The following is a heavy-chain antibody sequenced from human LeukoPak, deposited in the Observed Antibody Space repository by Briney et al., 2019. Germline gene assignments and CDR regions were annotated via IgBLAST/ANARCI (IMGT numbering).Heavy chain of an antibody. J-gene: IGHJ5*02. V-gene: IGHV4-30-2*01. CDR1: GGSISSGGYS. CDR3: ARDKLGIVGVTGWFDP. D-gene: IGHD1-26*01. Sequence: SETLSLTCAVSGGSISSGGYSWSWIRQPPGKGLEWIGYIYHSGSTYYNPSLKSRVTISVDRSKNQFSLKLSSVTAADTAVYYSARDKLGIVGVTGWFDPWGQGTLVTVSS. CDR2: IYHSGST.